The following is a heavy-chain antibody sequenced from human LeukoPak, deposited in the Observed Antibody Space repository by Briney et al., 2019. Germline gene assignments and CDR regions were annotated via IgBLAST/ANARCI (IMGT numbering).Heavy chain of an antibody. CDR1: GFTFSSYG. CDR2: IRYDGSNT. J-gene: IGHJ3*02. V-gene: IGHV3-30*02. D-gene: IGHD2-21*02. CDR3: AKDPAARPLRLITDDAFDI. Sequence: PGGSLRLSCAASGFTFSSYGMHWVRQAPGKGLEWVSFIRYDGSNTFYADSVQGRFTISRDNSENTLYLQMNSLRTEDTAVYYCAKDPAARPLRLITDDAFDIWGQGTMVTVSS.